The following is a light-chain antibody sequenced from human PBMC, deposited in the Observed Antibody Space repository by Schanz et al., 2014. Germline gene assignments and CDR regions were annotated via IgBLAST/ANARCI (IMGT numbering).Light chain of an antibody. Sequence: EIVLTQSPGALSLSPGERATFSCRASQRVNTNFLAWYQQKPGQAPRLLIYSASRRATGIPERFSGSGSGTDFTFTISRLESGDSAVYYCQVYESSGLSTFGQGTKLEIK. CDR3: QVYESSGLST. J-gene: IGKJ2*01. CDR2: SAS. V-gene: IGKV3-20*01. CDR1: QRVNTNF.